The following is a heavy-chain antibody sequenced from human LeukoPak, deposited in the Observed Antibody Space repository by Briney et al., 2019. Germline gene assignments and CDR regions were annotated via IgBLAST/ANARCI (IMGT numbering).Heavy chain of an antibody. CDR2: IWYDGSNK. D-gene: IGHD3-10*01. CDR1: GFTFSSYG. CDR3: ARDKGTMVRGRYYYYGMDV. J-gene: IGHJ6*02. Sequence: GGSLRLSCAASGFTFSSYGMHWVRQAPGKGLEWVAVIWYDGSNKYYADSVKGRFTISRDNSKNTLYLQMNSLRAEDTAVYYCARDKGTMVRGRYYYYGMDVWGQGTTVTVSS. V-gene: IGHV3-33*01.